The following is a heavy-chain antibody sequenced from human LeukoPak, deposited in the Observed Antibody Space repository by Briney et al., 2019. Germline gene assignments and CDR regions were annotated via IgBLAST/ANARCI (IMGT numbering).Heavy chain of an antibody. CDR1: GFTFSSYG. V-gene: IGHV3-30*02. Sequence: GGSLRLSCVGSGFTFSSYGMHWVRQAAGKGLEWVAFIRHDGSNEYYADSVKGRFTVSRDNSKNTLFLQMYSLRVEEMAVYYCAKEVHPYDSGTYYFDYWGRGTLVTVSS. J-gene: IGHJ4*02. CDR3: AKEVHPYDSGTYYFDY. CDR2: IRHDGSNE. D-gene: IGHD3-10*01.